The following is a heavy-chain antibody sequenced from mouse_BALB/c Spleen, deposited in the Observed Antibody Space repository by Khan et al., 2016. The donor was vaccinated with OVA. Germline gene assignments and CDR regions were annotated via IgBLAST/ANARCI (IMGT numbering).Heavy chain of an antibody. V-gene: IGHV5-6-5*01. CDR2: ISSGGTT. CDR3: GRGIDDCCNGWFDY. J-gene: IGHJ3*01. CDR1: GFTFSAVA. Sequence: EVELVESGGGLVKPGGSLKLSCTASGFTFSAVAMSCVRQTPAKRLDGVASISSGGTTYYPDILKGRLTTSRDNARNILYLQMSSFGTDDESVYYCGRGIDDCCNGWFDYWGQGTMVTVSA.